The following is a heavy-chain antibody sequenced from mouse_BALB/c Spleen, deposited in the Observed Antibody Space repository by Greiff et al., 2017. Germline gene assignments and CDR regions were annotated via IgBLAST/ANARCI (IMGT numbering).Heavy chain of an antibody. V-gene: IGHV5-4*02. D-gene: IGHD1-1*01. Sequence: EVMLVESGGGLVKPGGSLKLSCAAFGFTFSDYYMYWVRQTPEKRLEWVATISDGGSYTYYPDSVKGRFTISRDNAKNNLYLQMSSLKSEDTAMYYCARDYGSTFAYWGQGTLVTVSA. CDR1: GFTFSDYY. J-gene: IGHJ3*01. CDR2: ISDGGSYT. CDR3: ARDYGSTFAY.